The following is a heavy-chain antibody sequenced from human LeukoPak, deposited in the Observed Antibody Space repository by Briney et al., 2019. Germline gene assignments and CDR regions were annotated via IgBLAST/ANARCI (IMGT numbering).Heavy chain of an antibody. CDR2: IYSGGFT. J-gene: IGHJ5*02. CDR1: GFTVSSNY. CDR3: ARAPYYYDRSVYPEGS. D-gene: IGHD3-22*01. Sequence: GGSLRLSCAASGFTVSSNYMSWVRQAPGKGLEWVSVIYSGGFTYYADSVKGRFTISRDNSKNTLYLQMNNLRAEDTAVYYCARAPYYYDRSVYPEGSWGQGTLVTVSS. V-gene: IGHV3-53*01.